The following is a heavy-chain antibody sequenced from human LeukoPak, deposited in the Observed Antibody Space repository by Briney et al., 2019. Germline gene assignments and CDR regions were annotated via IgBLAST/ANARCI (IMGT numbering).Heavy chain of an antibody. CDR3: ASGQYYDLWSGYYVD. CDR1: GGSFSGHY. Sequence: SDTLSLTCAVYGGSFSGHYWSWIRQPPGKGLEWIGEINHSGSTNYNPSLESRVTISVDTSKKHFSLKLSSVTAADTAVYYCASGQYYDLWSGYYVDWGQGTLVTVSA. V-gene: IGHV4-34*01. CDR2: INHSGST. D-gene: IGHD3-3*01. J-gene: IGHJ4*02.